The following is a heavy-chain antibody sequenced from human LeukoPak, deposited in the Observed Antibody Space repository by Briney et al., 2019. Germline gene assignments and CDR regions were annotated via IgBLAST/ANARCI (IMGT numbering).Heavy chain of an antibody. CDR3: ARAPFVLELRYGGYYFDY. D-gene: IGHD1-7*01. CDR2: IIPIFGTA. Sequence: SVKVSCKASGGTFSSYAISWVRQAPGQGLEWMGGIIPIFGTASYAQKFQGRVTITADESTSTAYMELSSLRSEDTAVYYCARAPFVLELRYGGYYFDYWGQGTLVTVSS. V-gene: IGHV1-69*01. CDR1: GGTFSSYA. J-gene: IGHJ4*02.